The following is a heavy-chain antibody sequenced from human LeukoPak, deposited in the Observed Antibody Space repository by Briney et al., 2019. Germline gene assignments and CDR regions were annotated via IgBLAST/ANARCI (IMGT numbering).Heavy chain of an antibody. J-gene: IGHJ3*01. Sequence: PGGSLRLSCAASGFTFSSHWMTWVRQAPGKGLEWMANIKPDGSDTYYVNSVKGRLSISRDNSKNSRYLQMNSLRAEDTAVYYCARDPGGSNWGAFDVWGQGTMVTVSS. D-gene: IGHD3-16*01. CDR2: IKPDGSDT. CDR3: ARDPGGSNWGAFDV. V-gene: IGHV3-7*01. CDR1: GFTFSSHW.